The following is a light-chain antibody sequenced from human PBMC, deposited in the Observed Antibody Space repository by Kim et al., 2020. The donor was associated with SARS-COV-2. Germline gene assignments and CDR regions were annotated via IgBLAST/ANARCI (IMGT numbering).Light chain of an antibody. J-gene: IGLJ3*02. V-gene: IGLV4-69*01. CDR1: SGHSTNA. CDR3: QTWGTGIWV. CDR2: LNSDGSH. Sequence: ASVKRTCTLSSGHSTNAIAWHQQQPEKGPRYLMKLNSDGSHNKGDGIPDRFSGSSSGAERYLTISSLQSEDEADYYCQTWGTGIWVFGGGTKLTVL.